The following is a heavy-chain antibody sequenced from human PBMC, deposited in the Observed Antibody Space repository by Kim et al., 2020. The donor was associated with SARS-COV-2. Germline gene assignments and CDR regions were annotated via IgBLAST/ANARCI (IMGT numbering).Heavy chain of an antibody. J-gene: IGHJ4*02. CDR3: ARESSWAFDY. Sequence: GGSLRLSCAASGFTFSGYYMNWIRQVPGRGLGWVSCISSSGSTINYADSVKGRFTISRDNAKNSLYLQMNSLRAEDTAVYYCARESSWAFDYWGQGTLVT. V-gene: IGHV3-11*01. CDR1: GFTFSGYY. CDR2: ISSSGSTI. D-gene: IGHD6-13*01.